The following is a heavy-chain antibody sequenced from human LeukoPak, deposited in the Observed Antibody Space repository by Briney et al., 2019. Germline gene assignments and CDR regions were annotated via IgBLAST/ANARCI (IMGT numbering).Heavy chain of an antibody. CDR3: ARDLGYCTNGACHTRFDY. V-gene: IGHV3-7*03. J-gene: IGHJ4*02. CDR2: IKEDGSER. Sequence: GGSLRLSCEASPFIFRGHWLNWVRQTPGKGLEWVASIKEDGSERQYVDSVKGRFSISRDNTKGSLFLQVNSLRAEDTAVYYCARDLGYCTNGACHTRFDYWGQGTLVTVSS. D-gene: IGHD2-8*01. CDR1: PFIFRGHW.